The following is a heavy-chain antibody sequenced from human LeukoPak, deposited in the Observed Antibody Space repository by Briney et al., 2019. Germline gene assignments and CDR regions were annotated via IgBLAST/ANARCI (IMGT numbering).Heavy chain of an antibody. CDR1: GLTVSSSY. J-gene: IGHJ6*02. Sequence: GGSLRLSCAASGLTVSSSYMSWVRQAPGKGLEWVSVIYSEIRTYYADSVKGRFTISKDNSKNTLYLQMNNLRAEDTAVYYCARDREYCSGGSCYPNGMDVWDQGTTVTVYS. CDR3: ARDREYCSGGSCYPNGMDV. V-gene: IGHV3-66*01. CDR2: IYSEIRT. D-gene: IGHD2-15*01.